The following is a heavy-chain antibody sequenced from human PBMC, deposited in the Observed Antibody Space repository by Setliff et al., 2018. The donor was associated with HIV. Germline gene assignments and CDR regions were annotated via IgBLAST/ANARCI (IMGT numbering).Heavy chain of an antibody. D-gene: IGHD3-10*01. CDR1: GFNFRSYG. V-gene: IGHV3-33*05. J-gene: IGHJ4*02. CDR3: AKVEMGSYLDY. CDR2: ILYDGSEK. Sequence: PGGSLRLSCAASGFNFRSYGMHWVRQAPGKGLEWVADILYDGSEKRYADSVKGRFSISRDNSKNTLYLQMNSVRPEDTAVYYCAKVEMGSYLDYWGQGTLVTVSS.